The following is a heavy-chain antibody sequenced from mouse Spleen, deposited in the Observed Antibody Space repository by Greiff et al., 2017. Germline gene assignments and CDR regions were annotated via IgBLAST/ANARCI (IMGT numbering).Heavy chain of an antibody. V-gene: IGHV10-3*01. D-gene: IGHD2-4*01. Sequence: EVKLMESGGGLVQPKGSLKLSCAASGFTFNTFAMHWVRQAPGKGLEWLARIRSKTSNYATYYADSVKDRFTISRDDSHNMLYLQMNNLKTEDTAMYYCVREWYDYGPMDYWGQGTSVTVSS. J-gene: IGHJ4*01. CDR3: VREWYDYGPMDY. CDR1: GFTFNTFA. CDR2: IRSKTSNYAT.